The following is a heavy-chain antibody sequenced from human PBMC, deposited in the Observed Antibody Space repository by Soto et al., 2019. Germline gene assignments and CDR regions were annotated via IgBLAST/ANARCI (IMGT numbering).Heavy chain of an antibody. CDR3: ARRGRIVVVPAAKRTLHYYYMDV. Sequence: GSTNYNPSLQSRVTISVDTSKNQFSLKLSSVTAADTAVYYCARRGRIVVVPAAKRTLHYYYMDVWGKGTTVTVSS. CDR2: GST. D-gene: IGHD2-2*01. V-gene: IGHV4-59*08. J-gene: IGHJ6*03.